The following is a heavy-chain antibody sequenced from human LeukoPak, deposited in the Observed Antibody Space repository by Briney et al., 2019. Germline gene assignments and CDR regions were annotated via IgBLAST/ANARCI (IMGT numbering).Heavy chain of an antibody. CDR1: GCTFGDYA. CDR2: IRSKACGGTT. CDR3: TTTTVQPKNYVYYYYYYYMDA. V-gene: IGHV3-49*04. J-gene: IGHJ6*03. Sequence: GGSLRVSCTASGCTFGDYAMSWVRQAPGKGLEWVGFIRSKACGGTTEYAASVKGRFTISRDDSRNTLYLQMNSLKTEDTAVYYCTTTTVQPKNYVYYYYYYYMDAWGKGTTVTISS. D-gene: IGHD1-1*01.